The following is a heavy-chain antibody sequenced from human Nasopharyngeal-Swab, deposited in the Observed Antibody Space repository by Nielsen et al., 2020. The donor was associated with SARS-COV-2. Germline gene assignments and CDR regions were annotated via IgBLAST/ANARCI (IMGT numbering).Heavy chain of an antibody. V-gene: IGHV3-72*01. CDR1: GFTFSDHY. CDR2: IKNKANSYTT. CDR3: ARPIDY. Sequence: GESLNISCAASGFTFSDHYMDWVRQAPGKGLEWVGRIKNKANSYTTEYAASVKGRFTISRDDTKNSLYLHMNSLKIEDTAVYYRARPIDYWGQGTLVTVSS. J-gene: IGHJ4*02.